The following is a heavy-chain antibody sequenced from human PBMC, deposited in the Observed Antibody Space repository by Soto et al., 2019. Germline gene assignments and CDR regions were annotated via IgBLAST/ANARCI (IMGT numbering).Heavy chain of an antibody. CDR3: AKDPPRYSSSWRNTGRNEYFQH. CDR1: GFTFSSYA. CDR2: ISGSGGST. V-gene: IGHV3-23*01. D-gene: IGHD6-13*01. Sequence: PGGSLRLSCAASGFTFSSYAMSWVRQAPGKGLEWVSAISGSGGSTYYADSVKGRFTISRDNSKNTLYLQMNSLRAEDTAVYYCAKDPPRYSSSWRNTGRNEYFQHWGQGTLVTVSS. J-gene: IGHJ1*01.